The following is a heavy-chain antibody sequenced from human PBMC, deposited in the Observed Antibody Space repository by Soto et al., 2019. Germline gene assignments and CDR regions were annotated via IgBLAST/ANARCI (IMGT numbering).Heavy chain of an antibody. CDR3: ASQKGVTMVRGTGSGGGFDY. D-gene: IGHD3-10*01. J-gene: IGHJ4*02. V-gene: IGHV4-39*01. Sequence: QLQLQESGPGLVKPSETLSLTCTVSGGSISSSSYYWGWIRQPPGKGLEWIGSIYYSGSTYYNPSLEGRVTISVDTSKNQFSLKLSSVTAADTAVYYCASQKGVTMVRGTGSGGGFDYWGQGTLVTVSS. CDR1: GGSISSSSYY. CDR2: IYYSGST.